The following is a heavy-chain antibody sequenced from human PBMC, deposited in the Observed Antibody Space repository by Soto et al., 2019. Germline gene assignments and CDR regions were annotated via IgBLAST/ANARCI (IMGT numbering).Heavy chain of an antibody. V-gene: IGHV1-69*02. J-gene: IGHJ6*02. CDR1: GGTFSSFT. CDR3: ASERKVMDV. Sequence: SVKVSCKASGGTFSSFTISWVRQAPGQGLEWMGRIIPLLGITNYAQKFQGRVTITADKSTTTAYMELSSLRSEDTAVFYCASERKVMDVWGQGTTVTVAS. CDR2: IIPLLGIT.